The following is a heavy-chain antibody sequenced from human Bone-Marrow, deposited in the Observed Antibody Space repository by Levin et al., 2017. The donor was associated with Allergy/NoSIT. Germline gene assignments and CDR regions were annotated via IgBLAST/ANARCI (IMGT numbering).Heavy chain of an antibody. V-gene: IGHV4-61*02. CDR1: GGSISSGSYY. D-gene: IGHD3-9*01. Sequence: SETLSLRCTVSGGSISSGSYYWNWIRQPAGKGLEWIGRIYSSGSTNYNPSLKSRVAISVDMSKNQFSLRLTSVTAADTAVYFCARGRYIDWSVDAFDIWGQGTMVTVSS. CDR2: IYSSGST. CDR3: ARGRYIDWSVDAFDI. J-gene: IGHJ3*02.